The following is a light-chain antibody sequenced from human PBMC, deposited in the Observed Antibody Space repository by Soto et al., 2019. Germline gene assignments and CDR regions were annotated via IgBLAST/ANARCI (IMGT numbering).Light chain of an antibody. CDR3: QQYVTTPRT. V-gene: IGKV3-20*01. Sequence: EIVLTQSPGIRSLSPGARATLSCRASQTVAYTSLAWYQQRPGQAPRLLIYGTSTRATGTPDRFIGSGSGTAFTLTISRLEPEDFAVYYCQQYVTTPRTFGQGTKVE. J-gene: IGKJ1*01. CDR2: GTS. CDR1: QTVAYTS.